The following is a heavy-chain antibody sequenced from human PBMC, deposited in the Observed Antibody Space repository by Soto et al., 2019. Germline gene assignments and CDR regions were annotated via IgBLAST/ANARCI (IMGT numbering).Heavy chain of an antibody. V-gene: IGHV1-46*01. D-gene: IGHD6-13*01. CDR1: GYTFTSYY. J-gene: IGHJ4*02. CDR3: AKDMAAAGPTYYFDY. Sequence: ASVKVSCKASGYTFTSYYMHWVRQAPGQGLEWMGIINPSGGSTSYAQKFQGRVTMTRDTSTSTVYMELSSLRSEDTAVYYCAKDMAAAGPTYYFDYWGQGTLVTVSS. CDR2: INPSGGST.